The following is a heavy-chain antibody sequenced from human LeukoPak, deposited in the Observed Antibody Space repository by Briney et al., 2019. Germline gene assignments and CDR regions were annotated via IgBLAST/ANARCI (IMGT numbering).Heavy chain of an antibody. CDR3: ARAEDIEAFDI. Sequence: KPSQTLSLTCTVSGGSISSGDYYLSWIRHPPGKGLEWIGYIYYSGSTYYNPSLKSRVTISVDTSKNQFSLKLSSVTAADTAVYYCARAEDIEAFDIWGQGTMVTVSS. D-gene: IGHD5-12*01. V-gene: IGHV4-30-4*08. CDR2: IYYSGST. CDR1: GGSISSGDYY. J-gene: IGHJ3*02.